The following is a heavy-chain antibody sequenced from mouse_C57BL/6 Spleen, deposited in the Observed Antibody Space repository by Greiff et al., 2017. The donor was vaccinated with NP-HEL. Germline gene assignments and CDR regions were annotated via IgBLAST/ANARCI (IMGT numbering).Heavy chain of an antibody. J-gene: IGHJ2*01. CDR3: ARWGIYYGYWDY. V-gene: IGHV1-61*01. CDR1: GYTFTSYW. Sequence: QVQLQQPGAELVRPGSSVKLSCKASGYTFTSYWMDWVKQRPGQGLEWIGNIYPSDSETHYNQKFKDKATLTVDKSSSTAYMQLSSLTSEDSAVYYCARWGIYYGYWDYGGQGTTLTVSS. CDR2: IYPSDSET. D-gene: IGHD2-2*01.